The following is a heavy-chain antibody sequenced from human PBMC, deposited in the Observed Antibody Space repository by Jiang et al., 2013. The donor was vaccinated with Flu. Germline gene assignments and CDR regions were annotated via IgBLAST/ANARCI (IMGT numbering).Heavy chain of an antibody. CDR1: GGSISSSSYY. CDR3: ARHKVDIVVVPAAMAAFAFDY. CDR2: IYYSGST. J-gene: IGHJ4*02. D-gene: IGHD2-2*03. Sequence: GPGLVKPSETLSLTCTVSGGSISSSSYYWGWIRQPPGKGLEWIGSIYYSGSTYYNPSLKSRVTISVDTSKNQFSLKLSSVTAADTAVYYCARHKVDIVVVPAAMAAFAFDYWGQGTLVTVSS. V-gene: IGHV4-39*01.